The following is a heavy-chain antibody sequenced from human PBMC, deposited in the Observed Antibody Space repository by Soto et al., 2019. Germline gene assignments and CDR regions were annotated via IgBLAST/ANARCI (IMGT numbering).Heavy chain of an antibody. CDR3: GRDASWNHGQIFDY. CDR1: GGTFSSYA. J-gene: IGHJ4*02. CDR2: IIPIFGTA. Sequence: SMKVSCKTSGGTFSSYAISWVRQAPGQGLEWMGGIIPIFGTANYAQKFQGRVTITADKSTSTAYMELSSLRSEDTAVYCCGRDASWNHGQIFDYWGQGTLVTVSS. V-gene: IGHV1-69*06. D-gene: IGHD1-1*01.